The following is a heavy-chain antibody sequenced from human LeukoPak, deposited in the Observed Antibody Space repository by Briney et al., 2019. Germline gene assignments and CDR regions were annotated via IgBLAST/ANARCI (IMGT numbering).Heavy chain of an antibody. CDR3: ARLRRDFWSGYRTLSYYYYYMDV. J-gene: IGHJ6*03. V-gene: IGHV4-59*01. D-gene: IGHD3-3*01. CDR1: GGSISSYY. Sequence: PSETPSLTCTVSGGSISSYYWNWIRQPPGKGLEWIGYIYYTGSTNYNPSLKSRVTISVDTSKNQFSLKLSSVTAADTAVYYCARLRRDFWSGYRTLSYYYYYMDVWGKGTTVTVSS. CDR2: IYYTGST.